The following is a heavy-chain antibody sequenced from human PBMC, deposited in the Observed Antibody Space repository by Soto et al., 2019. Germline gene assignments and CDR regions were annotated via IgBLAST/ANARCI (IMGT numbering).Heavy chain of an antibody. D-gene: IGHD1-26*01. CDR2: ISAYNGNT. Sequence: GASVKVSCKASGYTFTTYYMHWVRQAPGQGLEWMGWISAYNGNTNYAQKLQGRVTMTTDTSTSTAYMELRSLRSDDTAVYYCAREGGSYDPPAFDIWGQGTMVTVSS. CDR1: GYTFTTYY. V-gene: IGHV1-18*04. J-gene: IGHJ3*02. CDR3: AREGGSYDPPAFDI.